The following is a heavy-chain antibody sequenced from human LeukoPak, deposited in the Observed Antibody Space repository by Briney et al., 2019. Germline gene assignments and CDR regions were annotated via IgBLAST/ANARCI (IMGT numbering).Heavy chain of an antibody. CDR2: INPNRGGT. D-gene: IGHD3-3*01. CDR1: GYTFTGYY. CDR3: ARDFGGFWSGSYAFDI. J-gene: IGHJ3*02. Sequence: ASVKVSCKASGYTFTGYYMHWVRQAPGQGLEWMGRINPNRGGTNYAQKFQGRVTMTRDTSISTAYMELSRLRSDDTAVYYCARDFGGFWSGSYAFDIWGQGTMVTVSS. V-gene: IGHV1-2*06.